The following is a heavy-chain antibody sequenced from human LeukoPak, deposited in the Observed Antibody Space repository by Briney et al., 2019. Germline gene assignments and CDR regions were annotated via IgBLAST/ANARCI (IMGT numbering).Heavy chain of an antibody. Sequence: SVKVSCTASGGTFSSYAISWVRQAPGQGLEWMGGIIPIFGTANYAQKFQGRVTITADESTSTAYMELSSLRSEDTAVYYCARDRGLSGYDLDYWGQGTLVTVSS. V-gene: IGHV1-69*13. CDR2: IIPIFGTA. D-gene: IGHD5-12*01. J-gene: IGHJ4*02. CDR3: ARDRGLSGYDLDY. CDR1: GGTFSSYA.